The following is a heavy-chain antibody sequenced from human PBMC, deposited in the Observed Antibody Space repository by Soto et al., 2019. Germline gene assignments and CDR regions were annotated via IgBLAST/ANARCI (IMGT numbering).Heavy chain of an antibody. CDR1: GFTFSNAW. V-gene: IGHV3-15*01. D-gene: IGHD3-10*01. Sequence: GGSLRLSCAASGFTFSNAWMSWVRQAPGKGLEWVGRIKSKTDGGTTDYAAPVKGRFTISRDDSKNTLYLQMNSLKTEETAVYYCTTDVKRLLWFGELSEEKTDYWGQGTLVTVSS. CDR2: IKSKTDGGTT. CDR3: TTDVKRLLWFGELSEEKTDY. J-gene: IGHJ4*02.